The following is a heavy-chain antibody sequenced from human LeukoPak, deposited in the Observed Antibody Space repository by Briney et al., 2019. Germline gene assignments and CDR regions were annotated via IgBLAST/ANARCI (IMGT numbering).Heavy chain of an antibody. CDR1: GFTFSSYG. V-gene: IGHV3-30*18. CDR3: AKDRLRYYGSGSSIDY. D-gene: IGHD3-10*01. J-gene: IGHJ4*02. CDR2: ISYDGSNK. Sequence: TGGPLRLSCAASGFTFSSYGMHWVRQAPGKGLEWVAVISYDGSNKYYADSVKGRFTISRDNSKNTLYLQMNSLRAEDTAVYYCAKDRLRYYGSGSSIDYWGQGTLVTVSS.